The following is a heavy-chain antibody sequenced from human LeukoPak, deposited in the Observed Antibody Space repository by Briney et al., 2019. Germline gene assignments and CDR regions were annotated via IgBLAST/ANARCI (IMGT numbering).Heavy chain of an antibody. J-gene: IGHJ4*02. CDR3: ARDLSSSWDYYFDY. CDR1: GFTFSSYA. V-gene: IGHV3-23*01. D-gene: IGHD6-13*01. CDR2: ISGSGGST. Sequence: GWSLRLSCAASGFTFSSYAMSWVRQTPGKGLEWVSAISGSGGSTYYADSVKGRFTISRDNSKNTLYLQMNSLRAEDTAVYYCARDLSSSWDYYFDYWGQGTLVTVSS.